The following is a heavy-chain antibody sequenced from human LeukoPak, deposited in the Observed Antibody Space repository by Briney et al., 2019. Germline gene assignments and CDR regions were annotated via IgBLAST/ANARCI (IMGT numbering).Heavy chain of an antibody. J-gene: IGHJ3*02. CDR2: SRNKANSYTT. Sequence: GGSLTLSCAASGFSFTNYGMSWFRQAPGKGLEWVGRSRNKANSYTTEYAASVKGRFIISRDDSKNSLYLQMNSLKTEDTAVYYCARDLDYGGNSDAFDIWGQGTMVTVSS. CDR1: GFSFTNYG. CDR3: ARDLDYGGNSDAFDI. V-gene: IGHV3-72*01. D-gene: IGHD4-23*01.